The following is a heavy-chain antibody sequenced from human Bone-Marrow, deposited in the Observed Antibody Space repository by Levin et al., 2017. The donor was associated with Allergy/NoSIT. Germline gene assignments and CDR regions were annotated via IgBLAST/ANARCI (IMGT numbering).Heavy chain of an antibody. CDR3: ARWQRYYYVDF. V-gene: IGHV4-30-2*06. D-gene: IGHD5-12*01. Sequence: LRLSCEVSGDSISSGTHSWSWIRQSPGKGLEWIGYVYHTGTTYYNPSLESRVAISLDRSKHQFSLQLNSMTAADTAVFYCARWQRYYYVDFWGQGILVTVSS. J-gene: IGHJ4*02. CDR2: VYHTGTT. CDR1: GDSISSGTHS.